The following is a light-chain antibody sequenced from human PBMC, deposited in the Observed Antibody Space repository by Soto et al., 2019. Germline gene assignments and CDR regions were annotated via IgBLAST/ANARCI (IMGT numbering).Light chain of an antibody. CDR3: QQYNSYSPWT. CDR2: KAS. CDR1: QSISSW. V-gene: IGKV1-5*03. Sequence: DIQMTQSPSTLSASVGDRVTITCRASQSISSWLAWYQQKPGKAPKLLIYKASSLESGVPSRFSGSGSGTAFTITISSLQPDDFATYYCQQYNSYSPWTFGQGTKVEIK. J-gene: IGKJ1*01.